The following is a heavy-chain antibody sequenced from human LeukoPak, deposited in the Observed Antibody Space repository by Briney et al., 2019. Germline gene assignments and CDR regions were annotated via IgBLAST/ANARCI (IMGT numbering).Heavy chain of an antibody. V-gene: IGHV3-53*01. J-gene: IGHJ1*01. CDR1: GFTVSTNY. CDR2: VYYGGDT. CDR3: ASPGYCSGSVCYSGYLQH. D-gene: IGHD2-15*01. Sequence: GGSLRLSCEASGFTVSTNYMNWVRQAPGKGLEWVSVVYYGGDTYYADSVKGRFTISRDSSKNTLYLQMHSLRAEDTAVYHCASPGYCSGSVCYSGYLQHWGQGTLVTVST.